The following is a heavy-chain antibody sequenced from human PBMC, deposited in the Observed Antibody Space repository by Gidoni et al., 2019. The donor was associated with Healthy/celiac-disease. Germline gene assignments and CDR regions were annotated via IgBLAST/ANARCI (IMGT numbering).Heavy chain of an antibody. Sequence: QLQLVQSGAEVKKPGASVKVSCKVSGYTLTALSMHWVRQAPGKGLEWMGGFHPEDGETIYAQKFQGRVTMTEDTSTDTAYMELSSLRSEDTAVYYCATVAGDFGAAFYYFDYWGQGTLVTVSS. J-gene: IGHJ4*02. CDR2: FHPEDGET. V-gene: IGHV1-24*01. CDR1: GYTLTALS. CDR3: ATVAGDFGAAFYYFDY. D-gene: IGHD2-21*01.